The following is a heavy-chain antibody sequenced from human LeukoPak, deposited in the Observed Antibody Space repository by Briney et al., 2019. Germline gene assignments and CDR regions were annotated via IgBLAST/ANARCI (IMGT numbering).Heavy chain of an antibody. CDR3: ARGRRSYYGMDV. CDR2: TYYYYKWHN. V-gene: IGHV6-1*01. J-gene: IGHJ6*02. Sequence: SQTLSLTCAISGDSVSSNNAAWNWIRQSPSRGLEWLGRTYYYYKWHNDYAESVKSRITVNPDTSKNQFSLHLSSVTPEDTAVYYCARGRRSYYGMDVWGQGTTVTVSS. CDR1: GDSVSSNNAA.